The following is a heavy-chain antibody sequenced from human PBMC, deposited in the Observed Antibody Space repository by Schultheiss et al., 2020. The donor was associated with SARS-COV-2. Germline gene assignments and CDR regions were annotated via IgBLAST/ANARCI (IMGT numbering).Heavy chain of an antibody. CDR2: IYYSGST. CDR3: ARDPPGKDDLDY. J-gene: IGHJ4*02. Sequence: SETLSLTCAVYGGSFSGYYWSWIRQSPGKGLEWIGYIYYSGSTNYNPSLKSRVTISVDTSKNQFSLKLSSVTAADTAVYYCARDPPGKDDLDYWGQGTLVTVSS. D-gene: IGHD1-1*01. CDR1: GGSFSGYY. V-gene: IGHV4-59*01.